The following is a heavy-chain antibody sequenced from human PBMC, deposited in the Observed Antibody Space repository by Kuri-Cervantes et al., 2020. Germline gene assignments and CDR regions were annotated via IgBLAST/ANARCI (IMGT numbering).Heavy chain of an antibody. J-gene: IGHJ6*02. CDR3: ARDGSSGWDELWHDYGMDV. D-gene: IGHD6-19*01. CDR2: SIYYGGSIYYSGST. Sequence: ESLKISCTVSGGSISTCSYYWGWSRQPPGKGLEWIGSIYYGGSIYYSGSTNYNPSLKSRVTISVDTSKNQFSLKLSSVTAADTAVYYCARDGSSGWDELWHDYGMDVWGQGTTVTVSS. V-gene: IGHV4-39*07. CDR1: GGSISTCSYY.